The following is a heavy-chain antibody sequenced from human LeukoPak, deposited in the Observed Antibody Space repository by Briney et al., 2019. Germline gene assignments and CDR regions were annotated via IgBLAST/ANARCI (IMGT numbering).Heavy chain of an antibody. CDR2: ILPNSGGT. V-gene: IGHV1-2*02. J-gene: IGHJ4*02. D-gene: IGHD1-26*01. CDR3: SRDGPSGSNMASDY. Sequence: GDSVKVSCKASGYTFSGHHMHWVRQAPGQGLEWMGWILPNSGGTHYGQKFQGRVTMTGDTSINTAYIELTRLTSDDTAVHYCSRDGPSGSNMASDYWGQGTLVTVSS. CDR1: GYTFSGHH.